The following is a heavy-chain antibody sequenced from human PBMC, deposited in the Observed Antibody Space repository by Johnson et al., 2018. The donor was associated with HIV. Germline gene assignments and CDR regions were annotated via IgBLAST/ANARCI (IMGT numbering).Heavy chain of an antibody. Sequence: QVQLVESGGGVVQPGRSLRLSCAASGFTFSDYAMHWVRQAPGKGLEWVAVISYDGSNKYYADSVKGRFTISRDNSKNTLYLQMNNLRAEDTSVYYCAKDFGSSSWHAFDVWGQGTMVTVSS. D-gene: IGHD6-13*01. V-gene: IGHV3-30*04. CDR3: AKDFGSSSWHAFDV. CDR1: GFTFSDYA. J-gene: IGHJ3*01. CDR2: ISYDGSNK.